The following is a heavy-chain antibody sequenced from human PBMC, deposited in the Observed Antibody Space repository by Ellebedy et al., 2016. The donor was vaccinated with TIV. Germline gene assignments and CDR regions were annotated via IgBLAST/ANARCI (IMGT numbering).Heavy chain of an antibody. V-gene: IGHV5-51*01. D-gene: IGHD4-17*01. Sequence: GESLKISCKGSGYSFTSYWIGWVRQIPGKGLEWMGIIYPGDSDTRYSPSFQGQVTISADKSISTAYLQWSSLKASGSAMYYCARRTDTYFDYWGQGTLVTVSS. J-gene: IGHJ4*02. CDR1: GYSFTSYW. CDR2: IYPGDSDT. CDR3: ARRTDTYFDY.